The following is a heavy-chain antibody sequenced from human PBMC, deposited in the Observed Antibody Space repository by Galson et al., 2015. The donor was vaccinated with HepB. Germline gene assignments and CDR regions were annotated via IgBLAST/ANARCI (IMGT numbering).Heavy chain of an antibody. CDR1: GYEFNKYG. CDR2: VSGYDGSA. Sequence: SVKVSCEVAGYEFNKYGLSWVRQAPGHGREWMGWVSGYDGSANYAPTFPGGVTMTKEKSRGTAYMAMRSLRSDDTAVYYCARDSRLELHLNNYYSYVMNVWAQGSAVLVSS. CDR3: ARDSRLELHLNNYYSYVMNV. J-gene: IGHJ6*02. D-gene: IGHD1-7*01. V-gene: IGHV1-18*01.